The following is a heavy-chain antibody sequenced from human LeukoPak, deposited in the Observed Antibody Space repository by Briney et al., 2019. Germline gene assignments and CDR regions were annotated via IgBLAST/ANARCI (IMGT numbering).Heavy chain of an antibody. CDR2: IYTSGST. D-gene: IGHD5-18*01. Sequence: SQTLSLTRTVSGGPISSGSYHWSWIPPPAGKGLEWIGRIYTSGSTKYNPSLKSRVTISVDTSKNQFSLKLSSVTAADTAVYYCAREIQTDNWFDPWGQGTLVTVSS. CDR1: GGPISSGSYH. V-gene: IGHV4-61*02. CDR3: AREIQTDNWFDP. J-gene: IGHJ5*02.